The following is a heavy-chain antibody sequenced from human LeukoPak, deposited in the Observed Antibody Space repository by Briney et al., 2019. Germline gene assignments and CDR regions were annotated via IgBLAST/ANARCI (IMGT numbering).Heavy chain of an antibody. CDR1: GFTFSSYG. V-gene: IGHV3-48*04. CDR2: ISSSGSTI. CDR3: ARGCSGGSCYSDYYYYYMDV. D-gene: IGHD2-15*01. J-gene: IGHJ6*03. Sequence: GGSLRLSCAASGFTFSSYGMSWVRQAPGKGLEWVSAISSSGSTIFYADSVKGRFTISRDNAKNSLYLQMNSLRAEDTAVYYCARGCSGGSCYSDYYYYYMDVWGKGTTVTIS.